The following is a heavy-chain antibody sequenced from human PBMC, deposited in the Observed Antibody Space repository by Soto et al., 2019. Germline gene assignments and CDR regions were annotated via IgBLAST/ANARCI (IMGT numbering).Heavy chain of an antibody. Sequence: EVQLVESGGGLVKPGGSLRLSCAASGFTFSSYSMNWVRQAPWKGLEWVSSISSSSSYIYYADSVKGRFTISRDNAKNSLYLQMNSLRAEDTAVYYCATGGDSSGYCDYWGQGTLVTVSS. CDR3: ATGGDSSGYCDY. D-gene: IGHD3-22*01. CDR2: ISSSSSYI. V-gene: IGHV3-21*01. J-gene: IGHJ4*02. CDR1: GFTFSSYS.